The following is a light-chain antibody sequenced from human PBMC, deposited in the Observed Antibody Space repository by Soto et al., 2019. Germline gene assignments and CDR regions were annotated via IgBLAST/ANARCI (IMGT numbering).Light chain of an antibody. Sequence: SALTQPASVSGSPGQSITISCTGTSSDVGSYNLVSWYQHHPGKAPKLMIYEVSERPSGVSNRFSGSKSDNTASLTISGLQAEDEADYYCCSYAGRTTPYVFGTGTKVTVL. J-gene: IGLJ1*01. V-gene: IGLV2-23*02. CDR2: EVS. CDR3: CSYAGRTTPYV. CDR1: SSDVGSYNL.